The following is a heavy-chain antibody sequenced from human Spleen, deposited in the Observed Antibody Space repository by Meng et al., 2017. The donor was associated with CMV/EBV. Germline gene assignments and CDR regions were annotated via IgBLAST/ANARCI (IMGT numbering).Heavy chain of an antibody. CDR1: GFTFSSYA. V-gene: IGHV3-23*01. CDR3: AKRGDYDFWSGYYKGWFDP. Sequence: GESLKISCAASGFTFSSYAMHWVRQAPGKGLEWVSAISGSGGSTYYADSVKGRFTISRDNSKNTLYLQMNSLRAEDTAVYYCAKRGDYDFWSGYYKGWFDPWGQGTLVTVSS. J-gene: IGHJ5*02. D-gene: IGHD3-3*01. CDR2: ISGSGGST.